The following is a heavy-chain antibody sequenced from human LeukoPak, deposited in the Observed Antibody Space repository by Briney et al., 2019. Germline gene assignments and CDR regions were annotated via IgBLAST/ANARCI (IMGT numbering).Heavy chain of an antibody. J-gene: IGHJ4*02. V-gene: IGHV1-2*02. CDR3: VRDLGADTKVPPYFDY. D-gene: IGHD2-8*01. Sequence: ASVKVSCKASRYTFTGYFMHWVRQAPGHGLEWMGWINAHSGDTNYAQEFQGRVTMTRDTSIDTAYMELSRLTSDDTAVYYCVRDLGADTKVPPYFDYWGQGTLVTVSS. CDR2: INAHSGDT. CDR1: RYTFTGYF.